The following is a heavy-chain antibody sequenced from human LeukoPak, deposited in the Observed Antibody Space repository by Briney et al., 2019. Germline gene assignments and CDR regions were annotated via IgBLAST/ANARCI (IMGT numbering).Heavy chain of an antibody. Sequence: SETLSLTCTVSGGSFSGYYWSWIRQPPGKGLEWIAYIYYSGSTNYNPSLKSRVTMSVDTSKNQFSLKLSSVTAADTAVYYCARDAGREAFDIWGQGTMVTVSS. V-gene: IGHV4-59*12. J-gene: IGHJ3*02. D-gene: IGHD1-26*01. CDR2: IYYSGST. CDR1: GGSFSGYY. CDR3: ARDAGREAFDI.